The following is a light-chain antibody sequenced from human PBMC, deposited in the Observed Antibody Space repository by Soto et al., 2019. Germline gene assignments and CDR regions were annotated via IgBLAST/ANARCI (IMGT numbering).Light chain of an antibody. CDR2: DAS. J-gene: IGKJ4*01. CDR3: QQYSNWPPAS. Sequence: EIVMTQSPGTLSVSPGERATLSCRASQSVSHKLAWYQHKPGQAPRLLIFDASTRASGVPARLSGSGSGTEFALTISSLQSEDVAVYYCQQYSNWPPASFGGGTKVEIK. V-gene: IGKV3-15*01. CDR1: QSVSHK.